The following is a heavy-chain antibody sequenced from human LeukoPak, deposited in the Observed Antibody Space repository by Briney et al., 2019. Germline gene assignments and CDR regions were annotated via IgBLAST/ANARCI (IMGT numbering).Heavy chain of an antibody. J-gene: IGHJ4*02. CDR2: INPNSGGT. Sequence: ASVKVSCKASGYTFTGYYMHWVRRAPGQGLEWMGRINPNSGGTNYAQKFQGRVTMTRDTSISTAYMELSRLRSDDTAVYYCASTATSGWYSYFDYWGQGTLVTVSS. D-gene: IGHD6-19*01. CDR1: GYTFTGYY. V-gene: IGHV1-2*06. CDR3: ASTATSGWYSYFDY.